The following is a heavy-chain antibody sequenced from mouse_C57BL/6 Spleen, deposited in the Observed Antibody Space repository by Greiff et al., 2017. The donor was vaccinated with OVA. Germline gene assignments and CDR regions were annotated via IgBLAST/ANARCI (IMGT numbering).Heavy chain of an antibody. Sequence: QVQLQQSGAELVKPGASVKLSCKASGYTFTSYWMHWVKQRPGQGLEWIGMIHPNSGSTNYNEKFKSKATLTVDKSSSTAYMQLSSLTSEDSAVYYCARDYSNSYAMDYWGQGTSVTVSS. J-gene: IGHJ4*01. CDR2: IHPNSGST. V-gene: IGHV1-64*01. CDR1: GYTFTSYW. CDR3: ARDYSNSYAMDY. D-gene: IGHD2-5*01.